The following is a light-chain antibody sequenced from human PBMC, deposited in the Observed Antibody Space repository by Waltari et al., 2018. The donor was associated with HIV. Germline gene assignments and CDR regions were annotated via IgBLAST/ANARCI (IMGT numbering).Light chain of an antibody. V-gene: IGLV3-1*01. CDR3: QTWDDTTVV. Sequence: SYDLIQPPSVSVSPGQTASFTCSGDNLGDKYVCWYQKRPGQSPGLVIYEDNRRPPGVSDRFSGSNSGNTATLTISGTQTMDEADFYCQTWDDTTVVFGGGTKLTVL. CDR1: NLGDKY. CDR2: EDN. J-gene: IGLJ2*01.